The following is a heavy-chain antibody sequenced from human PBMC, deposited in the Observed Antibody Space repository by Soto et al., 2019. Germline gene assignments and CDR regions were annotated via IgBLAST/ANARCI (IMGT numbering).Heavy chain of an antibody. CDR3: ARGVGYCSSTSCYNFDY. V-gene: IGHV4-31*03. Sequence: SETLSLTCTFSGGSISSGGYYWSWIRQHPGKGLEWIGYIYYSGSTYYNPSLKSRVTISVDTSKNQFSLKLSSVTAADTAVYYCARGVGYCSSTSCYNFDYWGQGTLVTVSS. D-gene: IGHD2-2*03. J-gene: IGHJ4*02. CDR2: IYYSGST. CDR1: GGSISSGGYY.